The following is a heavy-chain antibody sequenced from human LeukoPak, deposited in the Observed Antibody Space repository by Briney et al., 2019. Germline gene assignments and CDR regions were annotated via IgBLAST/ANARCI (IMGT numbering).Heavy chain of an antibody. CDR3: ARHPELLAFDI. Sequence: SETLSLTCTVSGGSISSYYWSWIRQPPGKGLEWIGYIYSSGSTNYNPSLKSRVAISVDTSKNQFSLKLSSVTAADTAVYYCARHPELLAFDIWGQGTMVTVSS. J-gene: IGHJ3*02. V-gene: IGHV4-59*08. CDR2: IYSSGST. CDR1: GGSISSYY. D-gene: IGHD1-7*01.